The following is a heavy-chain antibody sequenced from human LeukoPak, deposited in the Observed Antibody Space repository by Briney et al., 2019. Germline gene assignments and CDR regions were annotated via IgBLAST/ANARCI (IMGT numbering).Heavy chain of an antibody. CDR3: AKIDRFDGSGYSDN. CDR1: GFTFSSYA. V-gene: IGHV3-23*01. CDR2: MSGSGGDT. Sequence: GGSLRLSCAASGFTFSSYAMSWVRQAPGKGLEWVSGMSGSGGDTYYADSVKGRFTISRDNSKNTLYLQMNTLRAEDTAVYFCAKIDRFDGSGYSDNWGQGTLVTVSS. D-gene: IGHD3-22*01. J-gene: IGHJ4*02.